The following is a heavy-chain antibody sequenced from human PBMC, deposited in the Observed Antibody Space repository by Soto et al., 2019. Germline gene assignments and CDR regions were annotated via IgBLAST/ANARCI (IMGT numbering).Heavy chain of an antibody. D-gene: IGHD3-16*01. CDR1: GFPFNNFE. J-gene: IGHJ4*02. CDR2: ITGGGAT. CDR3: VGGGLSYFDH. V-gene: IGHV3-48*03. Sequence: GGSLRLSCVASGFPFNNFEMNWIRQAPGKGLEWISYITGGGATYYADSVKGRFTISRDDAKNSLFLQMNSVGVGDTAVYYCVGGGLSYFDHWGRGTLVTVSS.